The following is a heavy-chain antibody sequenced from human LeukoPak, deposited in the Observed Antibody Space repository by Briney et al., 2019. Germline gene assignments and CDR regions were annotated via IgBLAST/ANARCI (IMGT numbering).Heavy chain of an antibody. CDR1: GESFSGYY. CDR2: INHNGNT. V-gene: IGHV4-34*01. J-gene: IGHJ4*02. Sequence: PSETLSLTCAVYGESFSGYYWNWIRQPPGKGLEWIGEINHNGNTKYNPSLKSRVTISADTSKNQFSLKLSSVTAADTAVYYCARYRGVVGIDYWGQGTLVTVSS. D-gene: IGHD2-15*01. CDR3: ARYRGVVGIDY.